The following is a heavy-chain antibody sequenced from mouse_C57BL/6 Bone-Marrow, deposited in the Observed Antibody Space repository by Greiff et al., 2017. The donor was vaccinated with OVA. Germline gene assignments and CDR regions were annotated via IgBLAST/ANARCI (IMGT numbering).Heavy chain of an antibody. CDR3: ARNYYGSSFYYFDY. CDR2: IYPGSGNT. Sequence: QVQLQQSGAELVRPGASVKLSCKASGYTFTDYYINWVKQRPGQGLEWIARIYPGSGNTYYNEKFKGKATLTAEKSSSTAYMQLSSLTSEDSAVYFCARNYYGSSFYYFDYWGQGTTLTVSS. CDR1: GYTFTDYY. V-gene: IGHV1-76*01. J-gene: IGHJ2*01. D-gene: IGHD1-1*01.